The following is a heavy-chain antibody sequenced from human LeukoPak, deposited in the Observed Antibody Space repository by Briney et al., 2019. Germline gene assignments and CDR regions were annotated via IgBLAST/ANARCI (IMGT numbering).Heavy chain of an antibody. V-gene: IGHV4-34*01. CDR1: GGSFSDYY. CDR2: INHSGST. Sequence: SETLSLTCAVYGGSFSDYYYNWIRQPPGERLEWIGEINHSGSTNYNPSLKSRVTISVDTSKNQFSLKLSSVTAADTAVYYCARTYSSGWYGSFDYWGQGTLVTVSS. D-gene: IGHD6-19*01. J-gene: IGHJ4*02. CDR3: ARTYSSGWYGSFDY.